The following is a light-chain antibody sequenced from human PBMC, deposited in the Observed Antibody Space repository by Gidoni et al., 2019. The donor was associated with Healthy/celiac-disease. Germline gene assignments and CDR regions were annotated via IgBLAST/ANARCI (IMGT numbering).Light chain of an antibody. J-gene: IGKJ1*01. CDR1: QGIRND. V-gene: IGKV1-6*01. CDR2: SAS. Sequence: AIQMTQSPSSLSASVGDRVTITCRASQGIRNDLGWYQQKPGKAPKLLVYSASSLQSGVPSRFSGSGSGTDFTLTISSLQPEDFATYYCLQDYTYPGTFGQGTKVEIK. CDR3: LQDYTYPGT.